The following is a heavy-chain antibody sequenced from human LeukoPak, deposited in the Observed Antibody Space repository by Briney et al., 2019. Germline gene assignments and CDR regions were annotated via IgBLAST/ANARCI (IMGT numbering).Heavy chain of an antibody. J-gene: IGHJ4*02. Sequence: GASVKVSCKASGGAFSSYAIRWVRQAPGQGLEWMGGIIPIFGTANYAQKFQGRVTITTDESTSTAYMGLSSLRSEDTAVYYCAREMALWGQGTLVTVSS. V-gene: IGHV1-69*05. CDR1: GGAFSSYA. D-gene: IGHD5-24*01. CDR2: IIPIFGTA. CDR3: AREMAL.